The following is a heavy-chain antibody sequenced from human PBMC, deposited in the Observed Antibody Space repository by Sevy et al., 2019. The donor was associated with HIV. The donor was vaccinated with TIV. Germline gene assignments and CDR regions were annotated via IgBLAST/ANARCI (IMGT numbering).Heavy chain of an antibody. V-gene: IGHV1-8*01. CDR3: ARGFPVATGAFDI. J-gene: IGHJ3*02. CDR1: GYTFTSYD. CDR2: MNPNSGNT. Sequence: ASVKVSCKASGYTFTSYDINWVRQATGQGLEWMGWMNPNSGNTGYAQKFQGRVTMTRNTSISTAYMELSSLRSEDKAGYYCARGFPVATGAFDIWGQGTMVTVSS.